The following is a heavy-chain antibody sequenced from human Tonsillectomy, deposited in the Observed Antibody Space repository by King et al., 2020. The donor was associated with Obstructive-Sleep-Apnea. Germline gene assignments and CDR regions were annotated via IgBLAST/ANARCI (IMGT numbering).Heavy chain of an antibody. CDR2: ISVYNGNT. CDR3: AKTPAGTFARGRMDV. Sequence: QLVQSGAEVKKPGASVKVSCQASGYTFTSYGISWVRQAPGQGLEWMGWISVYNGNTNYAQKFQGRVTMTTDTSTSTAYMELRRLRSDDTAVYYCAKTPAGTFARGRMDVGGQGTTVIVSS. D-gene: IGHD6-13*01. V-gene: IGHV1-18*04. CDR1: GYTFTSYG. J-gene: IGHJ6*02.